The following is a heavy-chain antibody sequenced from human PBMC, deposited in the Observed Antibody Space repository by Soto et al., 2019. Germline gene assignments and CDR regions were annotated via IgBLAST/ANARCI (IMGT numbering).Heavy chain of an antibody. D-gene: IGHD6-6*01. CDR3: ARAARLDY. V-gene: IGHV4-30-4*08. CDR1: GFSISSGDYY. J-gene: IGHJ4*02. CDR2: IYYSGST. Sequence: PSETLSLSCPVSGFSISSGDYYWSWIRQPPGKGLEWIGYIYYSGSTYYNPSLKSRVIISVDTSKNQFSLKLSSVTAADTAVYYCARAARLDYWGQGTLVTVSS.